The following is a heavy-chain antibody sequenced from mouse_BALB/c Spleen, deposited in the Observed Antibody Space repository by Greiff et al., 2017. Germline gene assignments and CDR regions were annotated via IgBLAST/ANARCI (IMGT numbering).Heavy chain of an antibody. CDR3: TRAYYGNYDYAMDY. D-gene: IGHD2-10*01. V-gene: IGHV5-6-4*01. CDR2: ISSGGSYT. CDR1: GFTFSSYT. Sequence: EVMLVESGGGLVKPGGSLKLSCAASGFTFSSYTMSWVRQTPEKRLEWVATISSGGSYTYYPDSVKGRFTISRDNAKNTLYLQMSSLKSEDTAMYYCTRAYYGNYDYAMDYWGQGTSVTVSS. J-gene: IGHJ4*01.